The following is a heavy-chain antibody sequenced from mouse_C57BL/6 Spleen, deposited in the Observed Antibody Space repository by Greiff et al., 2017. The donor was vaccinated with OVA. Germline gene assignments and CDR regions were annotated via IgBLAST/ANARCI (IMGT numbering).Heavy chain of an antibody. D-gene: IGHD1-1*01. Sequence: VQLQQSGPELVKPGASVKISCKASGYTLTDYYMNWVKQSHGKSLEWIGDINPNNGGTSYNQKFKGKATLTVDKSSSTAYMELRSLTSEDSAVYYCAREGTYGSPYYFDYWGQGTTLTVSS. CDR1: GYTLTDYY. CDR2: INPNNGGT. J-gene: IGHJ2*01. V-gene: IGHV1-26*01. CDR3: AREGTYGSPYYFDY.